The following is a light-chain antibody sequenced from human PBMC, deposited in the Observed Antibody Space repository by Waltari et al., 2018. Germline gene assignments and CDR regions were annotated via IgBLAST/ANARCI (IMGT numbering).Light chain of an antibody. CDR2: GVS. CDR3: CSYTTTTTWV. Sequence: QSALTQPASVSGSPGQSITISCSGTGSDIGGFNYVSWYQQRPGKAPKLLIYGVSQRPSWVSDRFSGSKSGNRASLTISGLQAEDDSDYYCCSYTTTTTWVFGGGTKLTVL. J-gene: IGLJ3*02. V-gene: IGLV2-14*03. CDR1: GSDIGGFNY.